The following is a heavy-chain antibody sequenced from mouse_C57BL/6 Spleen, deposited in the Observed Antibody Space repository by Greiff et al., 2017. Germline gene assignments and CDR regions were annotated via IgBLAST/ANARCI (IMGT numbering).Heavy chain of an antibody. CDR3: AREGPLLRNFDY. Sequence: QVQLQQSGAELVRPGSSVKLSCKASGYTFTSYWMHWVKQRPIQGLEWIGNIDPSDSETHYNQKFKDKATLTVDKSSSTAYMQLSSLTSEDSAVYYGAREGPLLRNFDYWGQGTTLTVSS. D-gene: IGHD1-2*01. J-gene: IGHJ2*01. CDR2: IDPSDSET. V-gene: IGHV1-52*01. CDR1: GYTFTSYW.